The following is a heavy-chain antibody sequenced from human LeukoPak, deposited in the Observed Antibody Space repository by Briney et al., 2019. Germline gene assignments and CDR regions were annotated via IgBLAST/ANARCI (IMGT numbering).Heavy chain of an antibody. CDR3: AKVDWNDGGLGDYFDY. CDR2: ISGSGGST. CDR1: GFTFSSYA. V-gene: IGHV3-23*01. D-gene: IGHD1-1*01. Sequence: GGSLRLSCAASGFTFSSYAMSWVRQAPGKGLEGVSPISGSGGSTYYADSVKGRFTISRDNSKNTLYLQMNSLRAEDTAVYYCAKVDWNDGGLGDYFDYWGQGTLVTVSS. J-gene: IGHJ4*02.